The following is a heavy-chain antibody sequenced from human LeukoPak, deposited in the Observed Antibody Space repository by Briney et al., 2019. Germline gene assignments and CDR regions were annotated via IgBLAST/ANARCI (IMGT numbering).Heavy chain of an antibody. J-gene: IGHJ4*02. CDR2: IWYDGSNK. D-gene: IGHD6-19*01. Sequence: GRSLRLSCAASGVTFSSYGMYCVRQAPGKGLEWVAVIWYDGSNKNYADSVKGRFTISRDNSKNTLYLQMNSLRAEDTAVYYCARAWSPQWLVQYYWGQGTLVTVSS. V-gene: IGHV3-33*01. CDR3: ARAWSPQWLVQYY. CDR1: GVTFSSYG.